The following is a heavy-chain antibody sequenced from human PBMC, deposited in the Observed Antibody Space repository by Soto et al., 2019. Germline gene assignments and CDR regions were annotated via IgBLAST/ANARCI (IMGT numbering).Heavy chain of an antibody. V-gene: IGHV3-74*01. J-gene: IGHJ4*02. CDR3: ARAPEPRLIDY. Sequence: EVQLVESGGGLVQPGGSLRLSCADSGFTLSAYWMHWVRQVPGKGLLWVSRISVDGRSTTYADSVRGRFTISRDNAKNTLYLQMDTLRAEDTAVYYCARAPEPRLIDYWCQGSLVTVSS. D-gene: IGHD6-19*01. CDR2: ISVDGRST. CDR1: GFTLSAYW.